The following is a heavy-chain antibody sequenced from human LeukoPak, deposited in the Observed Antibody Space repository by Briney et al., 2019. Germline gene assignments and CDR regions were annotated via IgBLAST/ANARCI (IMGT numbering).Heavy chain of an antibody. CDR1: GFTFSSYW. Sequence: GGSLRLSCAASGFTFSSYWMTWVRQAPGKGREWVANIKEDGSEKYYVDSVKGRFTISRDNAKNSLYLQMNSLRAEDTAVYYCVRHELGSVSTLEYWGQGTLVTVSS. CDR3: VRHELGSVSTLEY. V-gene: IGHV3-7*01. D-gene: IGHD4-11*01. J-gene: IGHJ4*02. CDR2: IKEDGSEK.